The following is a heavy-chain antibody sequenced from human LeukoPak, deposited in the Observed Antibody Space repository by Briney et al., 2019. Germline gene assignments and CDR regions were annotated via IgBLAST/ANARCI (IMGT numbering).Heavy chain of an antibody. V-gene: IGHV3-30*04. J-gene: IGHJ4*02. Sequence: GGSLRLSCAASGFIFDDYAMHWVRQAPGKGLEWVAVISYDGTNKYYADSVKGRFTISRDNSKNTLYLQMNSLRAEDTAVYYCARDSLGDPTYYFDYWGQGTLVTVSS. D-gene: IGHD3-10*01. CDR2: ISYDGTNK. CDR1: GFIFDDYA. CDR3: ARDSLGDPTYYFDY.